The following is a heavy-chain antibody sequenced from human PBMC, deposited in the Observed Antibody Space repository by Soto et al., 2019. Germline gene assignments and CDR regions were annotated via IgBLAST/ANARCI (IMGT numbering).Heavy chain of an antibody. CDR3: ARDRPGDYPY. V-gene: IGHV3-11*01. Sequence: PGGSLRLSCAASGFTFSDYYMSWIRQAPGKGLDLFSYISVSGSSIYYADSVKGRFTISRDNAKNSLYLQMNSLTVDDTAVYYCARDRPGDYPYWGQGTLVTVSS. CDR1: GFTFSDYY. J-gene: IGHJ4*02. CDR2: ISVSGSSI. D-gene: IGHD4-17*01.